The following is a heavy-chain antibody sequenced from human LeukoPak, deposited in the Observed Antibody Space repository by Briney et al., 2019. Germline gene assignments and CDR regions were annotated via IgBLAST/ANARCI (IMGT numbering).Heavy chain of an antibody. Sequence: SETLSLTCAVYGGSFSGYYWSWIRQPPGKRLEWIGEINHSGSTNHNPYLKSRVSISVDTSKNQFSLKLSSVTAADTAVYYCARGTTVTTDYFDYWGQGTLVTVSS. CDR3: ARGTTVTTDYFDY. J-gene: IGHJ4*02. V-gene: IGHV4-34*01. CDR2: INHSGST. CDR1: GGSFSGYY. D-gene: IGHD4-17*01.